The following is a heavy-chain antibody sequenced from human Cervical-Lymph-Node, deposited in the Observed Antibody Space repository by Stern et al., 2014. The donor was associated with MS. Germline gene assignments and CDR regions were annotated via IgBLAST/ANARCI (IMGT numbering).Heavy chain of an antibody. J-gene: IGHJ4*02. CDR3: ARDRGSYSDY. V-gene: IGHV1-2*02. D-gene: IGHD1-26*01. CDR1: GYTFTASF. CDR2: ISLKTGSE. Sequence: VQLVQSGAEVERPGASVKVSCKASGYTFTASFLHWVRQAPGQGLEGWGWISLKTGSETYAQKLQDRVTMTRDTSINTGYMEVSSLRSDDTAVYYCARDRGSYSDYWGQGTLVAVSS.